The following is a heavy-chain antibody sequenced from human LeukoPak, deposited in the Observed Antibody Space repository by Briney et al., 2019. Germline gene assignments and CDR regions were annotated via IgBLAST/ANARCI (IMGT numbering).Heavy chain of an antibody. J-gene: IGHJ5*02. CDR3: AKDSLPRLAYCGGDCYSLYNWFDP. CDR2: ISYDGSNK. D-gene: IGHD2-21*02. Sequence: GRSLRLSCAASGFTFSSYGMRWVRQAPGKGLEWVAVISYDGSNKYYADSVKGRFTISRDNSKNTLYLQMNSLRAEDTAVYYCAKDSLPRLAYCGGDCYSLYNWFDPWGQGTLVTVSS. CDR1: GFTFSSYG. V-gene: IGHV3-30*18.